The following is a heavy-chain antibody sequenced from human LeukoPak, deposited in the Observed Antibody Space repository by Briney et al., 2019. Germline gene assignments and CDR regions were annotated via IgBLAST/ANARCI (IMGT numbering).Heavy chain of an antibody. CDR1: GFTFSSYA. D-gene: IGHD5-24*01. CDR3: ARGEMATIYRFDY. V-gene: IGHV3-30-3*01. Sequence: PGRSLRLSCAASGFTFSSYAMHWVRQAPGKGLEWAAVISYDGSNKYYADSVKGRFTISRDNSKNTLYLQMNSLRAEDTAVYYCARGEMATIYRFDYWGQGTLVTVSS. J-gene: IGHJ4*02. CDR2: ISYDGSNK.